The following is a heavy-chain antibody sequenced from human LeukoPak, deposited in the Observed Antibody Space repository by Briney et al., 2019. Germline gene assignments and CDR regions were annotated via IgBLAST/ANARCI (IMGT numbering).Heavy chain of an antibody. J-gene: IGHJ4*02. CDR2: MSYDGSN. D-gene: IGHD3-3*01. CDR1: GFTFSSYG. CDR3: ARETQKIIPVYVAGGFDY. Sequence: GGSLRLSCAASGFTFSSYGMHWIRQAPGMGLEWVAMMSYDGSNYYADSVKGRFTISRDNSKNTLYLQMNSLRAEDTAVYYCARETQKIIPVYVAGGFDYWGQGTLVTVSS. V-gene: IGHV3-30*03.